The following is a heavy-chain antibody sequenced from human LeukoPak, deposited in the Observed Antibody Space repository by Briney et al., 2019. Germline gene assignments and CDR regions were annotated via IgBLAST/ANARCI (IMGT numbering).Heavy chain of an antibody. CDR2: ISSSSSYI. CDR3: AKGLASRPLFYYYGLDV. D-gene: IGHD3-10*01. CDR1: GFTFSSYS. Sequence: GGSLRLSCAASGFTFSSYSMTWVRQAPGKGLEWVSSISSSSSYIYYADSVKGRFTISRDNAKNSLYLQMNNLRTEDTALYYCAKGLASRPLFYYYGLDVWGQGTTVTVSS. J-gene: IGHJ6*02. V-gene: IGHV3-21*04.